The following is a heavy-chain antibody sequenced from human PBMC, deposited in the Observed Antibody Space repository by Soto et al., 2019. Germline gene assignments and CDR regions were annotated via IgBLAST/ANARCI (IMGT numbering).Heavy chain of an antibody. Sequence: SETLSLTCTVSGDSISNGDYYWSWIRQPPGRGLEWIGYIDSSGSTYYNPSLKSRLTMSADMSKNQFSLRLTSVTAADTAVYYCASRYLYWGQGLLVTVSS. CDR1: GDSISNGDYY. CDR3: ASRYLY. D-gene: IGHD3-16*02. J-gene: IGHJ4*02. CDR2: IDSSGST. V-gene: IGHV4-30-4*01.